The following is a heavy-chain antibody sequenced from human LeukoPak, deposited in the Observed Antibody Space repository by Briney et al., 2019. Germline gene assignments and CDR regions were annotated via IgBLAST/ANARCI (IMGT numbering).Heavy chain of an antibody. Sequence: SETLSLTCTVSGGSISSSSYYWGWIRQPPGKGLEWIGSIYYSGSTYYNPSLKSRVTISVDTSKNQFSLKLSSVTAADTAVYYCARDTYYYDSSGYYRLDYWGQGTLVTVSS. CDR1: GGSISSSSYY. J-gene: IGHJ4*02. CDR2: IYYSGST. CDR3: ARDTYYYDSSGYYRLDY. D-gene: IGHD3-22*01. V-gene: IGHV4-39*07.